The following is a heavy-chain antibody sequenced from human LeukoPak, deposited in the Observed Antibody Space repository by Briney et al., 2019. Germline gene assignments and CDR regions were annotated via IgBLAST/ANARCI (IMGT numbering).Heavy chain of an antibody. CDR2: INPKSGGT. Sequence: ASVKVSCKASGYTFTGYYMHWVRQAPGQELEWMGWINPKSGGTNSAQRFQGRVTMTRDTSISTAYMELSRLRSDDTAVYYCARDGGGSSPGYWGQGTLVTVSS. J-gene: IGHJ4*02. D-gene: IGHD6-13*01. V-gene: IGHV1-2*02. CDR1: GYTFTGYY. CDR3: ARDGGGSSPGY.